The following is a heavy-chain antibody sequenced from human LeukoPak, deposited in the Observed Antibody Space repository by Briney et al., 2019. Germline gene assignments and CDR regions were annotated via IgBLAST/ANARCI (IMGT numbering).Heavy chain of an antibody. D-gene: IGHD6-6*01. CDR1: GVTLSSYA. CDR3: AKGHGIAARPRQFDY. V-gene: IGHV3-23*01. CDR2: ISGSGGST. Sequence: GGSLRLACAASGVTLSSYAMSWVRQAPGKGREWVSVISGSGGSTYYADSVKGRFTSSRDNSKNTLYMQMNSLRAEDTAVYYCAKGHGIAARPRQFDYWGQGTLVTVSS. J-gene: IGHJ4*02.